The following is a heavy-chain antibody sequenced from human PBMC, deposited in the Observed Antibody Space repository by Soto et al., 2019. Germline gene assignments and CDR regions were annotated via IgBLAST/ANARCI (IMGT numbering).Heavy chain of an antibody. Sequence: GASVKVSCKASGYTFTDYYMHWVRQAPGQGLEWMGWINPNSGGTNYAQKFQGWVTMTRDTSIDTAYLELTGLTSDDTATYYCARKHSLDYIRWGLDPWGQGTLVTVSS. J-gene: IGHJ5*02. V-gene: IGHV1-2*04. CDR3: ARKHSLDYIRWGLDP. D-gene: IGHD4-4*01. CDR2: INPNSGGT. CDR1: GYTFTDYY.